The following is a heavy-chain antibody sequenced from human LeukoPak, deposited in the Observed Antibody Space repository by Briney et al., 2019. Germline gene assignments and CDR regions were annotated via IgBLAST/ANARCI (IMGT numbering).Heavy chain of an antibody. CDR2: ISGSGGST. D-gene: IGHD2-15*01. CDR3: AKDLSSVVVVAATPFGY. V-gene: IGHV3-23*01. CDR1: GFTFSSYA. J-gene: IGHJ4*02. Sequence: PGGSLRLSCAASGFTFSSYAMSWVRQAPGKGLEWVSAISGSGGSTYYADSVKGRFTISRDNSKNTLYPQMNSLRAEDTAVYYCAKDLSSVVVVAATPFGYWGQGTLVTVSS.